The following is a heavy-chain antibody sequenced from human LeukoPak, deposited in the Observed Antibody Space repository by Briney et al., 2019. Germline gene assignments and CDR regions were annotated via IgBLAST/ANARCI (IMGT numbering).Heavy chain of an antibody. D-gene: IGHD2-2*02. CDR1: GYTFTGYY. V-gene: IGHV1-2*02. CDR3: VRVYCSSSTCYTIDY. Sequence: ASVKVSCKASGYTFTGYYMHWLRQAPGQGLEWMGWINPNSGGTNYAQKFQGRVTMTRDTSISTAYMELSRLRSDDTAVYYCVRVYCSSSTCYTIDYWGQGTLVTVSS. J-gene: IGHJ4*02. CDR2: INPNSGGT.